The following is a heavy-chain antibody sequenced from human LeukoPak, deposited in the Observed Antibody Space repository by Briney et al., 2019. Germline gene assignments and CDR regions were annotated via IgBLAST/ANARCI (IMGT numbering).Heavy chain of an antibody. CDR1: GYTFITSD. CDR2: MNPNSGKT. V-gene: IGHV1-8*01. Sequence: ASVKVSCKASGYTFITSDINWVRQATGQGLEWMGWMNPNSGKTGSAQKFQGRLTMTKNTSTSTAYMEVTGLRFEDTAIYYCARGRPGPAGAGTYDFWGQGTLITVSS. CDR3: ARGRPGPAGAGTYDF. D-gene: IGHD6-13*01. J-gene: IGHJ4*02.